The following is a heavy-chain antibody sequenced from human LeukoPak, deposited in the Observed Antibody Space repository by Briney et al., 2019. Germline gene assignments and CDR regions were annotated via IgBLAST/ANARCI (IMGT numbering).Heavy chain of an antibody. J-gene: IGHJ4*02. CDR2: IGSDNKP. V-gene: IGHV3-23*05. Sequence: GGSLRLSCEASGFTFSAYAMTWVRQAPGKGLEWVSSIGSDNKPHYSESVKGRFAISRDNSKSMLFLQLNSLRADDTAVYYCVRARTTVPNLFDYWGQGTLVTVSS. CDR3: VRARTTVPNLFDY. D-gene: IGHD4-17*01. CDR1: GFTFSAYA.